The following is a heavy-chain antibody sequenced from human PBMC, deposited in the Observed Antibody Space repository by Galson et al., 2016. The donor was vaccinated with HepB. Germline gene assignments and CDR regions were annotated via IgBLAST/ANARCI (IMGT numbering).Heavy chain of an antibody. CDR3: ARDPGYRNGPDV. Sequence: SLRLSCAASGLTISSDLMSWVRQAPGKALEWISVSYGDGRTYYAESVKGRFTIFSDNSMNMVFLQMDSLRAEDTALYYCARDPGYRNGPDVWGQGTTVTVSS. V-gene: IGHV3-53*01. CDR1: GLTISSDL. J-gene: IGHJ6*02. D-gene: IGHD1-14*01. CDR2: SYGDGRT.